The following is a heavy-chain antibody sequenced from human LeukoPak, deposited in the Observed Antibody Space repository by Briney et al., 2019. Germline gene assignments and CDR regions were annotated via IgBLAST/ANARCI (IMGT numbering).Heavy chain of an antibody. CDR1: GFTFSSYS. CDR3: ARDLTILRFIPAPLYYYYGMDV. D-gene: IGHD3-3*01. J-gene: IGHJ6*02. V-gene: IGHV3-48*02. CDR2: ISSSSSTI. Sequence: GGSLRLSCAASGFTFSSYSMNWVRQAPGKGLEWVSYISSSSSTIYYADSVKGRFTISRDNAKNSLYLQMNSLRDEDTAVYYCARDLTILRFIPAPLYYYYGMDVWGQGTTVTVSS.